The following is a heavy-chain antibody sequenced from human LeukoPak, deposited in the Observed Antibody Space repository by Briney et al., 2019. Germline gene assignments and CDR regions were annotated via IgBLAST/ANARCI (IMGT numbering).Heavy chain of an antibody. D-gene: IGHD6-13*01. J-gene: IGHJ4*02. Sequence: GGSLRLSCAASGFTFSSYSMNWVRQAPGKGLEWVSFISSSRSYIYYADSVKGRFTISRDNAKNSLYLQMNSLRAEDTTVYYCARFIAAPYYFDYWGRGTLVTVSS. CDR2: ISSSRSYI. V-gene: IGHV3-21*01. CDR1: GFTFSSYS. CDR3: ARFIAAPYYFDY.